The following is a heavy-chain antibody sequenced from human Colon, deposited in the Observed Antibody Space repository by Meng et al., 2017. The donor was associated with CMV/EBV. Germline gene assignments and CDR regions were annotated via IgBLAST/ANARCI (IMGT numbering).Heavy chain of an antibody. CDR3: ARDPAHVLEVVSPAYYHDMGI. V-gene: IGHV3-7*01. CDR2: IKPDGSEQ. CDR1: GFTFSSYA. Sequence: GGSLRLSCAASGFTFSSYAMSWVRQAPGKGLEWVANIKPDGSEQYYVDSVRGRFTISRDNAKNSLYLLMNNLRAEDTAVYYCARDPAHVLEVVSPAYYHDMGIWGQGTTVTVSS. D-gene: IGHD2-2*01. J-gene: IGHJ6*03.